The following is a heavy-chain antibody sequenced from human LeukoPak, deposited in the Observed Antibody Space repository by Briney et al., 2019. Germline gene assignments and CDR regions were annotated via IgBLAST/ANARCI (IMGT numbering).Heavy chain of an antibody. Sequence: GGSLRLSCAASGFTFSGYAMSWVRQAPGKGLEWVANIKQDGSEKYYVDSVKGRFTISRDNSKNTLYLQMNSLRAEDTAVYYCAKDQSLVVVAATAFDYWGQGTLVTVSS. D-gene: IGHD2-15*01. CDR2: IKQDGSEK. CDR3: AKDQSLVVVAATAFDY. J-gene: IGHJ4*02. V-gene: IGHV3-7*03. CDR1: GFTFSGYA.